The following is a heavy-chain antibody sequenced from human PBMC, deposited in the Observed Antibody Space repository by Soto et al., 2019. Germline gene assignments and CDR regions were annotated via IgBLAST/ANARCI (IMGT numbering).Heavy chain of an antibody. D-gene: IGHD6-13*01. CDR3: AKDDGSTWSMFYSYYGVDV. CDR2: ISYDGSSK. Sequence: GGSLRLSCAASGFTFSNYGIHWVRQAPGKGLEWVAVISYDGSSKDYADSVKGRFTISRDNSKNTLYLQMNSLRIEDTAVYYCAKDDGSTWSMFYSYYGVDVWGQGKTVTVSS. CDR1: GFTFSNYG. V-gene: IGHV3-30*18. J-gene: IGHJ6*02.